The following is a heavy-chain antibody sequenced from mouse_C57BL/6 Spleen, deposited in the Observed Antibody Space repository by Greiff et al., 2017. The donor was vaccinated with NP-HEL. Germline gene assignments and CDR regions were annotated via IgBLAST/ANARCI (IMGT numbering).Heavy chain of an antibody. D-gene: IGHD1-1*01. CDR1: GFTFTDYY. V-gene: IGHV7-3*01. Sequence: EVKLEESGGGLVQPGGSLSLSCAASGFTFTDYYMSWVRQPPGKALEWLGFIRNKANGYTTEYSASGKGRFTLSRDNSQSILYLQMNALRAEDSATYYCASSDYYGSSYGYWGQGTTLTVSS. J-gene: IGHJ2*01. CDR3: ASSDYYGSSYGY. CDR2: IRNKANGYTT.